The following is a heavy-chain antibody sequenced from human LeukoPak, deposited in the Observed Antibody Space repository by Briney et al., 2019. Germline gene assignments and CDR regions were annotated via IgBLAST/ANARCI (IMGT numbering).Heavy chain of an antibody. D-gene: IGHD6-19*01. CDR1: GFIFSTYW. Sequence: GGSLRLSCAASGFIFSTYWMSWVRQAPGKGLEWVANIKKDGSEKYYVDSVKGRFTISRDNAKNSLYLQMNSLRADDTAVYYCARDDYNSGWDWGQGTLVTVSS. V-gene: IGHV3-7*03. CDR2: IKKDGSEK. J-gene: IGHJ4*02. CDR3: ARDDYNSGWD.